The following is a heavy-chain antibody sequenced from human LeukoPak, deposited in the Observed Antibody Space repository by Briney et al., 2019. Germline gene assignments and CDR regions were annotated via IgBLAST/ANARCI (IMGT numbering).Heavy chain of an antibody. Sequence: QPGGSLRLSCATSGFIFSHFGMHWVRQAPRKGLEWVAAIQSDGSQEYFADSVKGRSTISGDKSKSTMYLQIDTLRAEDTAVYYCARDSCLIKTCLDYWGQGTLVTVSS. V-gene: IGHV3-33*01. J-gene: IGHJ4*02. CDR1: GFIFSHFG. D-gene: IGHD3-10*01. CDR2: IQSDGSQE. CDR3: ARDSCLIKTCLDY.